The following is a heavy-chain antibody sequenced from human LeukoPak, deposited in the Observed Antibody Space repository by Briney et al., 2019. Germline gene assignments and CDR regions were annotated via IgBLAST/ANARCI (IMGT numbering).Heavy chain of an antibody. V-gene: IGHV4-61*02. CDR1: GGSISSGSYY. Sequence: SQTLSLTCTVSGGSISSGSYYWRWIRQPAGKGLEWIGRIYTSGSTNYNPSLKSRVTISVDTSKKQFSLKLSSVTAADTAVYYCARETMGGYCSGGSCYPLFDYWGQGTLVTVSS. CDR2: IYTSGST. J-gene: IGHJ4*02. D-gene: IGHD2-15*01. CDR3: ARETMGGYCSGGSCYPLFDY.